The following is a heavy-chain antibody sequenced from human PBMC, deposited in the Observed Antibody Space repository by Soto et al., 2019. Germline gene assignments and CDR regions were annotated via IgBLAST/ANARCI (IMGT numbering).Heavy chain of an antibody. CDR3: AVVALVVIISPDAFDI. D-gene: IGHD3-3*01. CDR1: GFTFSSYA. CDR2: ISGSGGST. V-gene: IGHV3-23*01. Sequence: GSLRLSCAASGFTFSSYAMSWVRQAPGKGLEWVSAISGSGGSTYYADSVKGRFTISRDNSKNTLYLQMNSLRAEDTAVYYCAVVALVVIISPDAFDIWGQGTMVTVSS. J-gene: IGHJ3*02.